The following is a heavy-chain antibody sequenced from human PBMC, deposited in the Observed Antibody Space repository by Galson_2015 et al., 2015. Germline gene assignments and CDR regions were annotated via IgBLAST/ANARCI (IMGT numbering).Heavy chain of an antibody. V-gene: IGHV1-2*06. Sequence: SVKVSCKASGYTFTGYYIHWVRQAPGQGLEWMGRINPNSGGTNYAQKFQGRVTMTRDTSISAAYMELSRLRSDDTAVYYCARDQGGGGNYYYYGMDVWGQGTTVTVSS. D-gene: IGHD3-16*01. CDR1: GYTFTGYY. CDR2: INPNSGGT. J-gene: IGHJ6*02. CDR3: ARDQGGGGNYYYYGMDV.